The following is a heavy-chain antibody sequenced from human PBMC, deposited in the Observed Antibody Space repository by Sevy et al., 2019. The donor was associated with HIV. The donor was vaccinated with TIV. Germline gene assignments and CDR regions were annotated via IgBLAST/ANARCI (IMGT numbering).Heavy chain of an antibody. D-gene: IGHD2-2*01. Sequence: SETLSLTCTVYGGSFSGYYWNWIRQTPGKGLEWIGEINHSGSTNYNPSLKSRVTISVDTSKNQFSLRLNSVTAADTSVYYCARAPPVVVVPGAPRWFDPGCKGTLVTVSS. CDR3: ARAPPVVVVPGAPRWFDP. CDR2: INHSGST. J-gene: IGHJ5*02. CDR1: GGSFSGYY. V-gene: IGHV4-34*01.